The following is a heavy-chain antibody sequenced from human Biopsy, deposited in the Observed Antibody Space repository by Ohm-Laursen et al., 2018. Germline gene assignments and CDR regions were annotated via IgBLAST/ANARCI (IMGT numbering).Heavy chain of an antibody. V-gene: IGHV4-59*01. CDR1: GGSMTGYE. CDR2: IYYSGGT. J-gene: IGHJ3*02. D-gene: IGHD1-26*01. CDR3: ARVEAGTYDALDI. Sequence: ETLSLTCSVSGGSMTGYEWSWIRLAPGKGLEWIGYIYYSGGTKYNPSLASRATFSVDMSKSQFSLKLYSVTAADTAVYYCARVEAGTYDALDIWGQGTLVAVSA.